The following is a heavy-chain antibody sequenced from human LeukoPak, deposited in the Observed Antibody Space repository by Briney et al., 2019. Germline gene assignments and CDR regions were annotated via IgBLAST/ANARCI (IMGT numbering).Heavy chain of an antibody. CDR2: ISSSSSYI. CDR3: ARAHAKLMVPDAFDI. Sequence: GGSLRLSCAASGFTFSTYSMNWVRQAPGKGLEWVSSISSSSSYIYYADPVKGRFTITRDNAKNSLYLQMNSLRAEDTAVYYCARAHAKLMVPDAFDIWGQGTMVTVSS. V-gene: IGHV3-21*01. J-gene: IGHJ3*02. CDR1: GFTFSTYS. D-gene: IGHD2-8*01.